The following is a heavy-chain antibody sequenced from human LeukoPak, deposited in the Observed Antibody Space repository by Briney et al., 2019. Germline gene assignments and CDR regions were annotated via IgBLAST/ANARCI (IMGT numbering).Heavy chain of an antibody. CDR2: IYYSGST. V-gene: IGHV4-59*02. CDR3: ARDFSSSWYHFDH. D-gene: IGHD6-13*01. J-gene: IGHJ4*02. Sequence: ETGGSLRLSCAASGFIVSSSYMSWIRQPPGKGLEWIGYIYYSGSTNYNPSLKSRVTISVDTSKNQFSLKLSSVTAADTAVYYCARDFSSSWYHFDHRGQGTLVTVSS. CDR1: GFIVSSSY.